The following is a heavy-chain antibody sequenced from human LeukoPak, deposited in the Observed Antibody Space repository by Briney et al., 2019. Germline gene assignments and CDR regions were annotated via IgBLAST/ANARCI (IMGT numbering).Heavy chain of an antibody. J-gene: IGHJ4*02. CDR3: ASYPPITKYSSSIPNLYDY. V-gene: IGHV4-30-2*01. D-gene: IGHD6-13*01. CDR2: IYHSGST. CDR1: GGSISSGGYS. Sequence: SETLSLTCAVSGGSISSGGYSWSWIRQPPGKGLEWIGYIYHSGSTYYNPSLKSRVTISVDRSKNQFSLKLSSVTAADTAVYYCASYPPITKYSSSIPNLYDYWGQGTLVTVSS.